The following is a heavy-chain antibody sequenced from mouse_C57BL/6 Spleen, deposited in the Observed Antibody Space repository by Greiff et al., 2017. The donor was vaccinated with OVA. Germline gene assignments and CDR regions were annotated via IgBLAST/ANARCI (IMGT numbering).Heavy chain of an antibody. CDR1: GYTFTDYY. V-gene: IGHV1-76*01. D-gene: IGHD2-4*01. J-gene: IGHJ1*03. CDR3: ARDYYDYWYFDV. Sequence: QVQLQQSGAELVRPGASVKLSCKASGYTFTDYYINWVKQRPGQGLEWIARIYPGSGNTYYNEKFKGKATLTAEKSSSTAYMQLSSLTSEDSAVYFCARDYYDYWYFDVWGTGTTVTVSS. CDR2: IYPGSGNT.